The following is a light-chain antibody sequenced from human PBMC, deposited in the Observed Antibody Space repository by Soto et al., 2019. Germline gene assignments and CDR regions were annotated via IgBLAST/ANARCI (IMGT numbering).Light chain of an antibody. CDR2: DAS. Sequence: EIVLTQSPATLSLSPGERATLSCGASQSVSSYLAWYQQKPGQAPRLLIYDASNRATGIPDRFSGSGSGTDFTLTITRLEPEDSAMYYCQQYAYSPLNFGGGTKVDI. J-gene: IGKJ4*01. V-gene: IGKV3D-20*01. CDR3: QQYAYSPLN. CDR1: QSVSSY.